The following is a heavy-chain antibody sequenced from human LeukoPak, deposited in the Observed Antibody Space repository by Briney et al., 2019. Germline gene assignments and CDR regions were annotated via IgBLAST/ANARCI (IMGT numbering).Heavy chain of an antibody. J-gene: IGHJ4*02. CDR1: GFIFSNYA. D-gene: IGHD3-22*01. Sequence: GGSLRLSCAASGFIFSNYAMSWVRQAPGKGLEWVSAIDSTGAYTWYADSVKGRFTISKDSSKTILYLQMNSLRAEDTALYYCAREGYDSSGYYSGFDYWGQGILVTVSS. CDR2: IDSTGAYT. V-gene: IGHV3-23*01. CDR3: AREGYDSSGYYSGFDY.